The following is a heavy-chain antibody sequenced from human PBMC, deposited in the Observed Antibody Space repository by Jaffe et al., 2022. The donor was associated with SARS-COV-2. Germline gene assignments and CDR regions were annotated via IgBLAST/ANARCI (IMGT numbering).Heavy chain of an antibody. V-gene: IGHV4-31*03. CDR1: GGSISSGGYY. CDR2: IYYSGST. CDR3: ARSGVLGSLHTDGYYGMDV. D-gene: IGHD3-16*01. J-gene: IGHJ6*02. Sequence: QVQLQESGPGLVKPSQTLSLTCTVSGGSISSGGYYWSWIRQHPGKGLEWIGYIYYSGSTYYNPSLKSRVTISVDTSKNQFSLKLSSVTAADTAVYYCARSGVLGSLHTDGYYGMDVWGQGTTVTVSS.